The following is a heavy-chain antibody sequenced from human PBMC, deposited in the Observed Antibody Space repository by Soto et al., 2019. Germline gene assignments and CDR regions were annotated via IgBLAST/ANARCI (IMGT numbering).Heavy chain of an antibody. D-gene: IGHD3-10*01. CDR1: GGSISSSSYY. V-gene: IGHV4-61*05. J-gene: IGHJ6*02. CDR3: ASTSYGSGSYRRQSYYYGMDV. Sequence: SETLSLTCTVSGGSISSSSYYWGRLRQPPGKGLEWFGYIYYSGSTNYNPSLKSRVTISVDTSKNQFSLKLSSVTAADTAVYYCASTSYGSGSYRRQSYYYGMDVWGQGTAVTVSS. CDR2: IYYSGST.